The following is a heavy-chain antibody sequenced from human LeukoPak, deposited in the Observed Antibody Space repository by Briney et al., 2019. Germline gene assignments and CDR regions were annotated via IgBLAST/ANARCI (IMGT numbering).Heavy chain of an antibody. V-gene: IGHV1-18*01. J-gene: IGHJ6*02. CDR2: ISAYNGNT. CDR3: ARRDGSGLYGMDV. CDR1: DYTFTSYG. Sequence: GASVKVSCKGSDYTFTSYGISWVRQAPGQGLEWMGWISAYNGNTNYAQKLQGRVTMSTDTSTSTAYMELRSLRSDDTAVYYCARRDGSGLYGMDVWGQGTTVTVSS. D-gene: IGHD3-10*01.